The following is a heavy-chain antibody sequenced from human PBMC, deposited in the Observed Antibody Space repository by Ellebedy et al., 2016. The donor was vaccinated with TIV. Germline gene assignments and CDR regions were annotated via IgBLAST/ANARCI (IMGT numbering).Heavy chain of an antibody. CDR3: ARGGRGYSYGKIDY. D-gene: IGHD5-18*01. Sequence: SETLSLTXTVSGGSISSCGYYWSWIRQHPGKGLEWIGYIYYSGSTNYNPSLKSRVTISVDTSKNQFSLKLSSVTAADTAVYYCARGGRGYSYGKIDYWGQGTLVTVSS. V-gene: IGHV4-61*08. J-gene: IGHJ4*02. CDR2: IYYSGST. CDR1: GGSISSCGYY.